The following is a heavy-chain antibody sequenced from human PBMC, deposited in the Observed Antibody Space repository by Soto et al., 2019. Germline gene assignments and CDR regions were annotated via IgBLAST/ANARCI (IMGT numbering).Heavy chain of an antibody. CDR1: GFTFSSYA. D-gene: IGHD3-16*01. CDR3: ASRGRGSYFDC. J-gene: IGHJ4*02. CDR2: ISGSGNST. Sequence: EVQLLESGGGLVQPGGSLRLSCAASGFTFSSYAMRWVRQAPGKGLEWVSAISGSGNSTYYADSVKGRFTISRDNSKNTLYQQMNSLRAEDTAIYCCASRGRGSYFDCWGQGTLVTVSS. V-gene: IGHV3-23*01.